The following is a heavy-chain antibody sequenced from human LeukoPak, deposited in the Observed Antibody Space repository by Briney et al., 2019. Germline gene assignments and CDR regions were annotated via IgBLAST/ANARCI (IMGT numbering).Heavy chain of an antibody. V-gene: IGHV3-20*04. J-gene: IGHJ6*03. CDR1: GFTFDDYG. CDR3: ARGSGSYYTRFYMDV. Sequence: GGSLRLSCAASGFTFDDYGMSWVRQAPGKGLEWVSGINWNGGSTGYADSVKGRFTISRDNAKNSLYLQMNSLRAEDTAVYYCARGSGSYYTRFYMDVWGKGTTVTISS. D-gene: IGHD3-10*01. CDR2: INWNGGST.